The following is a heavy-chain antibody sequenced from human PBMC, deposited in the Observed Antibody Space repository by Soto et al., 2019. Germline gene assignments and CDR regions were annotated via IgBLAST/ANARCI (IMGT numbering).Heavy chain of an antibody. CDR1: GFSLSTSGVG. D-gene: IGHD3-22*01. J-gene: IGHJ4*02. V-gene: IGHV2-5*01. CDR3: AHTLYYYDSSGYTLPSY. CDR2: IYWNDDK. Sequence: ESGPTLVNPTQTLTLTCTFSGFSLSTSGVGVGWIRQPPGKALEWLALIYWNDDKRYSPSLKSRLTITKDTSKNQVVLTMTNMDPVDTATYYCAHTLYYYDSSGYTLPSYWGQGTLVTVSS.